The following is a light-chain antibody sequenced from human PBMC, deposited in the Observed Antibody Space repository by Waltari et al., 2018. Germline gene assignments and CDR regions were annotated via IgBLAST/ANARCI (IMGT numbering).Light chain of an antibody. Sequence: QSALTQPASVSGSPGQSITISCTGTLSDIGAYNHVSWYQQYPGQAPKLLIFDVSDRPPGVFDRFSGSKSGNTASLTISVLQAEDEADYYCSSFTTSSSWIFGGGTKLTVL. V-gene: IGLV2-14*03. CDR3: SSFTTSSSWI. CDR1: LSDIGAYNH. CDR2: DVS. J-gene: IGLJ2*01.